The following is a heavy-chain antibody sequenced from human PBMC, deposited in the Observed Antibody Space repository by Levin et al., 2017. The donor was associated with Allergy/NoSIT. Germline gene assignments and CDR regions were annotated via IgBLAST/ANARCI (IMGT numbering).Heavy chain of an antibody. V-gene: IGHV7-4-1*02. CDR3: AREPISGYSSSWVPFDI. CDR1: GYTFTSYA. Sequence: ASVKVSCKASGYTFTSYAMNWVRQAPGQGLEWMGWINTNTGNPTYAQGFTGRFVFSLDTSVSTAYLQINSLKAEDTAVYYCAREPISGYSSSWVPFDIWGQGTMVTVSS. J-gene: IGHJ3*02. D-gene: IGHD6-13*01. CDR2: INTNTGNP.